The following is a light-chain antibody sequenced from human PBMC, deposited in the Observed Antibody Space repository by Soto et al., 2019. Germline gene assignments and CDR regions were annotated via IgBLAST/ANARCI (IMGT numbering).Light chain of an antibody. CDR3: QQSVSSRT. CDR2: GVS. Sequence: EIVLTQSPGTLSLSPGERATLSCRASQRLTSSYLAWFQQKPGQAPRLLIYGVSSRATGIPDRFSGRGSGTDFTLTITRLEPEDFAVYYCQQSVSSRTFGQGTKVDIK. V-gene: IGKV3-20*01. J-gene: IGKJ1*01. CDR1: QRLTSSY.